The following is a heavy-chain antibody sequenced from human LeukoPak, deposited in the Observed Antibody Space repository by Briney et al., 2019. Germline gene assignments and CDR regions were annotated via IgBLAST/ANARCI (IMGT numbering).Heavy chain of an antibody. CDR2: IDSDGSGT. Sequence: GGSLRLSCSASGLTLSGYWMHWVRQIPGKGLVWVSRIDSDGSGTSYADSVKGRFTISRDNSKNTLYLQMNSLRAGDTAVYYCAKDPIFSGSYGVFDYWGLGTLVTVSS. CDR1: GLTLSGYW. V-gene: IGHV3-74*01. D-gene: IGHD1-26*01. J-gene: IGHJ4*02. CDR3: AKDPIFSGSYGVFDY.